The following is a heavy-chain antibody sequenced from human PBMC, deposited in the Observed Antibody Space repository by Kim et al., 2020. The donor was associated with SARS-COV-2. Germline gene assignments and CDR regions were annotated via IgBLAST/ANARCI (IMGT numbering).Heavy chain of an antibody. CDR3: ARANWYGSWAPSYYFDY. J-gene: IGHJ4*02. CDR2: ISYDGSNK. Sequence: GGSLRLSCAASGFTFSNYGMHWVRQAPDKGLEWAATISYDGSNKDYAHSVKGRFTISRDNSKDTVYLQINDLRADDTAVFYCARANWYGSWAPSYYFDYWGQGILVTVSS. CDR1: GFTFSNYG. V-gene: IGHV3-30*03. D-gene: IGHD3-10*01.